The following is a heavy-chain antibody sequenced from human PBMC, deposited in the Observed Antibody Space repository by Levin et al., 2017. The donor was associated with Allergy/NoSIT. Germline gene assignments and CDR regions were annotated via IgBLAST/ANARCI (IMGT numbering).Heavy chain of an antibody. D-gene: IGHD2-8*01. CDR2: IKQDGSDK. J-gene: IGHJ6*03. V-gene: IGHV3-7*01. Sequence: LAGGSLRLSCAASGFTFSSYWMSWVRQAPGKGLEWVANIKQDGSDKYYMDSVRGRFTISRDNAKNSLYLQMNSLRAEDTGVYYCARDRWVNGARSDYMDVWGKGTTVTVSS. CDR3: ARDRWVNGARSDYMDV. CDR1: GFTFSSYW.